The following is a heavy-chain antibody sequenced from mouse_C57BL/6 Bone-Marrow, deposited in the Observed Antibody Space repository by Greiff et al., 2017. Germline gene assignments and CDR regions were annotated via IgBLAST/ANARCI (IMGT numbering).Heavy chain of an antibody. CDR3: TPLLWLRGDY. J-gene: IGHJ2*01. V-gene: IGHV1-5*01. D-gene: IGHD2-9*01. Sequence: VQLKQSGTVLARPGASVKMSCKTSGYTFTSYWMHWVKQRPGQGLEWIGAIYPGNSDTSYNQKFKGKAKLTAGTSASTAYMELSSLTDEDSAVYYCTPLLWLRGDYWGQGTTLTVSS. CDR2: IYPGNSDT. CDR1: GYTFTSYW.